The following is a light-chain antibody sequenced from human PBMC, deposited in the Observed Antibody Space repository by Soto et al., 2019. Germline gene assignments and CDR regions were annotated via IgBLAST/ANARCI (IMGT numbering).Light chain of an antibody. J-gene: IGKJ1*01. CDR3: QQYGTSWT. V-gene: IGKV3-20*01. CDR1: QSVSSSY. Sequence: EIVLTQSPGTLSLSPGERATLSCRASQSVSSSYLAWYQQKPGQAPRLLIYGASSRATGIPDRFSGSASGTDFTLTISSLEPEDFAVYYCQQYGTSWTFGQGTKVDIK. CDR2: GAS.